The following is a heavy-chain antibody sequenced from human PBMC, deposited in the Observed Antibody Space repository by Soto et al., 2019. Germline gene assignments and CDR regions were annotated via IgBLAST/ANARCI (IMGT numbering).Heavy chain of an antibody. D-gene: IGHD4-17*01. CDR1: GFTFSSYA. J-gene: IGHJ4*02. CDR3: AKDSYGDYAFDY. V-gene: IGHV3-23*01. CDR2: ISISGGST. Sequence: EVQLLESGGGLVQPGGSLRLSCAASGFTFSSYAMSWVRQAPGKGLEWVSTISISGGSTYFADSVKGRFTISRDNSMNTLYLQMNSLRAEDTAVYFCAKDSYGDYAFDYWGQGTLVTVSP.